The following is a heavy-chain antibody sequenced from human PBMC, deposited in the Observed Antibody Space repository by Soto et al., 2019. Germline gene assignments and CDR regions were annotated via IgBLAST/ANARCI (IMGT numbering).Heavy chain of an antibody. V-gene: IGHV1-2*02. J-gene: IGHJ5*01. CDR3: ARDPNSSSWRYNWFDP. Sequence: ASVKVSCKASGYTFTGYYMHWVRQAPGQGLEWMGWINPNSGGTNYAQKFQGRVTMTRDTSISTAYMELSRLRSDDTAVYYCARDPNSSSWRYNWFDPWGQGTPVTVSS. CDR2: INPNSGGT. D-gene: IGHD6-13*01. CDR1: GYTFTGYY.